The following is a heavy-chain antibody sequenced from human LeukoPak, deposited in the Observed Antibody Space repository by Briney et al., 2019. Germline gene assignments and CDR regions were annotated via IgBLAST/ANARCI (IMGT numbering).Heavy chain of an antibody. CDR3: AKAYYDILTGPDY. CDR2: ISGSGGST. V-gene: IGHV3-23*01. D-gene: IGHD3-9*01. Sequence: PGGSLRLSCAASGFTFSSYGMSWVRQAPGKGLEWVSAISGSGGSTYYADSVKGRFTISRDNSKNTLYLQMNSLRAEDTAVYYCAKAYYDILTGPDYWGQGTLVTVSS. CDR1: GFTFSSYG. J-gene: IGHJ4*02.